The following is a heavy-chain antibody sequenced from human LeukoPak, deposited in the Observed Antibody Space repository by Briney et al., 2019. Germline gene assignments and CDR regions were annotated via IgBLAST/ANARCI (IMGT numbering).Heavy chain of an antibody. CDR2: ISGSGGST. D-gene: IGHD3-10*01. CDR1: GFTFTTYA. Sequence: GGSLRLSCAASGFTFTTYAMSGVRQAPGKGLEWVSGISGSGGSTYYADSVKGRFTISRDNSKNTLYVQMNSLRAEDTAVYYCAKGHYYGSGSLDYWGQGTLVTVSS. V-gene: IGHV3-23*01. CDR3: AKGHYYGSGSLDY. J-gene: IGHJ4*02.